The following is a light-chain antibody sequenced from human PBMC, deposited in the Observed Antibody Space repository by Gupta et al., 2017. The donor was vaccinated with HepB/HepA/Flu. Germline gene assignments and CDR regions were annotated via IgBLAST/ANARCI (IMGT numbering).Light chain of an antibody. CDR1: HDIKTF. CDR2: GAS. CDR3: QQDDHLPYT. J-gene: IGKJ2*01. V-gene: IGKV1-33*01. Sequence: EIQMTQSPSSLSSSVGDRVTITCQATHDIKTFLNWFQQKSGKAPRLLIYGASKLESGVPPRFSGSGSGTQFSLTITNLQPEDVASYVCQQDDHLPYTFGQGT.